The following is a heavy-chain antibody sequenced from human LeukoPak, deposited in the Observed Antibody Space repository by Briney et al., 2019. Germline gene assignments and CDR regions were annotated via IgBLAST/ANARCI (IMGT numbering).Heavy chain of an antibody. D-gene: IGHD6-6*01. CDR1: GASISDLGYY. V-gene: IGHV4-31*03. CDR2: FDYRGAT. Sequence: SQTLSLTCTVSGASISDLGYYWSWIRQRPGEGLEWIGFFDYRGATYYNPSLKSRLTISLDTSKNQFSLNLSSVTAADTAVYYCARDAEYSRGFDYWGQGTLVTVSS. J-gene: IGHJ4*02. CDR3: ARDAEYSRGFDY.